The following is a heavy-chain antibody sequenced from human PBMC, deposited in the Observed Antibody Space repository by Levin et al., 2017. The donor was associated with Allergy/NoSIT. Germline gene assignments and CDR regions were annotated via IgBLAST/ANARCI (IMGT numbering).Heavy chain of an antibody. V-gene: IGHV1-2*02. Sequence: ASVKVSCKASGYTFTGYYVHWVRQAPGQGLEWMGWINPNSGDTNYAQKFQGRVTMTRDTSISTAYMELSRLRSDDTAVYYCARISTTDYWGQGTLVTVSS. CDR1: GYTFTGYY. CDR2: INPNSGDT. J-gene: IGHJ4*02. CDR3: ARISTTDY. D-gene: IGHD1-14*01.